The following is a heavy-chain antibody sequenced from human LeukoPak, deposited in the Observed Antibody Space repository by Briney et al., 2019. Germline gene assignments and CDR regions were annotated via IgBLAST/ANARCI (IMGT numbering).Heavy chain of an antibody. CDR2: IDKEKNSYATAS. J-gene: IGHJ5*02. D-gene: IGHD1-26*01. V-gene: IGHV3-73*01. Sequence: PGGSLRLSCAASGFTFRGSAIHWVRQSFGKGLEWIGHIDKEKNSYATASAYAVSVEGRFTVSRDDSKNMAFLQMSGLKTEDTALYFCTRDSGTYNWLDPWGQGTLVTVSS. CDR1: GFTFRGSA. CDR3: TRDSGTYNWLDP.